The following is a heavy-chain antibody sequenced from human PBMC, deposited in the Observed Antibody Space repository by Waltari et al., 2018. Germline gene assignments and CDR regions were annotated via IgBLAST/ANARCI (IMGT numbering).Heavy chain of an antibody. V-gene: IGHV4-4*02. CDR2: IHGSGRS. Sequence: QVQLQESGPGLVKPSGTLSVTCAVSGASLLGSYWWRWVRQPPGKGLEWIGQIHGSGRSNYNPSLESRLTVSMDTSSNHFSLTVTSATAADTAIYYCARDRGRGLYLDSWGQGTLVTVSP. CDR3: ARDRGRGLYLDS. D-gene: IGHD1-26*01. J-gene: IGHJ4*02. CDR1: GASLLGSYW.